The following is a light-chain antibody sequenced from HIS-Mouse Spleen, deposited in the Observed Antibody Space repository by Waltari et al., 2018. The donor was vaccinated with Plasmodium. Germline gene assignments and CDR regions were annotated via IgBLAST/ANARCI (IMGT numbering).Light chain of an antibody. CDR1: SSDVGSYNL. CDR2: EGS. J-gene: IGLJ2*01. V-gene: IGLV2-23*03. Sequence: QSALTQPASVSGSPGQSITISCPGTSSDVGSYNLFSWYQQHPGKAPKLMIYEGSKRPSGVSNRFSGSKSGNTASLTISGLQAEDEADYYCCSYAGSSTVVVFGGGTKLTVL. CDR3: CSYAGSSTVVV.